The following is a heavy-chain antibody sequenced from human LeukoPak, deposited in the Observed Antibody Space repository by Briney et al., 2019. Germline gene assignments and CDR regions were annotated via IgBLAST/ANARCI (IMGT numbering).Heavy chain of an antibody. Sequence: PSETLSLTCAVYGVSFSGYYWSWIRQPPGKGLEWIGEINHSGSTNYNPSLKSRVTISVDTSKNQFSLKLSSVTAADTAVYYCARAMALYYYYGMDVWGQGTTVTVSS. D-gene: IGHD3-10*01. V-gene: IGHV4-34*01. J-gene: IGHJ6*02. CDR2: INHSGST. CDR1: GVSFSGYY. CDR3: ARAMALYYYYGMDV.